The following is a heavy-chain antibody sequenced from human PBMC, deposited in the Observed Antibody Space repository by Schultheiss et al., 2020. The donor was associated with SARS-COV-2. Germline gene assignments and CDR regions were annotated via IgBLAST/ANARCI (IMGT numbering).Heavy chain of an antibody. V-gene: IGHV3-30*01. CDR2: ISYDGSNK. CDR1: GFTFSSYA. J-gene: IGHJ4*02. CDR3: AKAFIPAARYYFDY. D-gene: IGHD2-2*01. Sequence: GSLRLSCAASGFTFSSYAMHWVRQAPGKGLEWVAVISYDGSNKYYADSVKGRFTISRDNSKNTLYLQMNSLRAEDTAAYYCAKAFIPAARYYFDYWGQGTLVTVSS.